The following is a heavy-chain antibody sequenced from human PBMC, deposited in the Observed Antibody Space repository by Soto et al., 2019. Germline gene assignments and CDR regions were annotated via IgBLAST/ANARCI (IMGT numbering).Heavy chain of an antibody. CDR1: GGSISSGGYY. CDR2: IYYSGST. J-gene: IGHJ5*02. V-gene: IGHV4-31*03. Sequence: QVQLQESGPGLVKPSQTLSLTCTVSGGSISSGGYYWSWIRQHPGKGLEWIGYIYYSGSTYYNPSLKSRVTISVDTSRNQFSLKLSSVTAADTAVYYCARTGRGDQNWFDPWGQGTLVTVSS. CDR3: ARTGRGDQNWFDP. D-gene: IGHD2-21*02.